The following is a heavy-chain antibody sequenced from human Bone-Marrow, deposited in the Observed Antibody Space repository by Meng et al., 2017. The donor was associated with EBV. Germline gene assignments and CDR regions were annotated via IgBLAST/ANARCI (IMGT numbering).Heavy chain of an antibody. V-gene: IGHV4-4*02. CDR2: IDHSGST. J-gene: IGHJ4*02. CDR3: ARDISGTIDY. D-gene: IGHD3-10*01. CDR1: CGSNRSSNG. Sequence: QRSGHGCGRLRGTCSLPCGVSCGSNRSSNGGSWVGQHPGKGLDWIGEIDHSGSTNYNPSLKSRVTISIDKSKNQFSLKLSSVTAADTAVYYGARDISGTIDYWGQGTLVTVSS.